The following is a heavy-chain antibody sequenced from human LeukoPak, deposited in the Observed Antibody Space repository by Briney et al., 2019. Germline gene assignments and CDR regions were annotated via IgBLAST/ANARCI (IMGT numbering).Heavy chain of an antibody. V-gene: IGHV4-34*12. J-gene: IGHJ6*03. Sequence: SETLSLTCVVYGESFSGYYWTWIRQPPGKGLEWIGEIIDTGSTNYNPSLKSRVTISVDTSKNQFSLKLSSVTAADTAVYYCARVSRGLYYYYYMGVWGKGTTVTISS. CDR3: ARVSRGLYYYYYMGV. CDR1: GESFSGYY. D-gene: IGHD1-26*01. CDR2: IIDTGST.